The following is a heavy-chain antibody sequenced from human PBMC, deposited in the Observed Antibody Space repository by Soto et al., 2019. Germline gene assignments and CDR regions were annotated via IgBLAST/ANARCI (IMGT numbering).Heavy chain of an antibody. CDR1: GYAFTTYG. Sequence: QVHLVQSGAEVKKPGASVKVSCKGSGYAFTTYGITWVRQAPGQGLEWMGWISADNGNTNYAQKLQGRVTVTRDTSTSTAYRDLGSLRSDDTAVYYCARGRCGDYWGQGALVTVSS. CDR3: ARGRCGDY. J-gene: IGHJ4*02. CDR2: ISADNGNT. V-gene: IGHV1-18*01.